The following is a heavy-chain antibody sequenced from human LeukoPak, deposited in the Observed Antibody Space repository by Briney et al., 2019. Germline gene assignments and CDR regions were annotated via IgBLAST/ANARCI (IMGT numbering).Heavy chain of an antibody. D-gene: IGHD3-16*02. CDR3: ARETDQGQIIVFDY. Sequence: PGGSLRLSCAASGFTFSSYWMSWVRQAPGKGLEWVANIKQDGSEKYYVDSVKGRFTISRDNAKNSLYLQMNSLRAEDTAVYYCARETDQGQIIVFDYWGQGTLVTVSS. V-gene: IGHV3-7*01. CDR1: GFTFSSYW. J-gene: IGHJ4*02. CDR2: IKQDGSEK.